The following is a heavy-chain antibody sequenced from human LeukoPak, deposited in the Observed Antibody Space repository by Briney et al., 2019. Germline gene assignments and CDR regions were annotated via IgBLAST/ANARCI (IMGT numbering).Heavy chain of an antibody. CDR3: AITNLGASDGLDI. D-gene: IGHD3-16*01. CDR1: GYTFTSYD. V-gene: IGHV1-8*03. CDR2: MNPNSGNT. J-gene: IGHJ3*02. Sequence: GASVKVSCMASGYTFTSYDINWVRQATGQGLEWMGWMNPNSGNTGYAQKFQGRVTITRNTSISTAYMELSSLRSEDTAVYYCAITNLGASDGLDIWGQGTKVTVSS.